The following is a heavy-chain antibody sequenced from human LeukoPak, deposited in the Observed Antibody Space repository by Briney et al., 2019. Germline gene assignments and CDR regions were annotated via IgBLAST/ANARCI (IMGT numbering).Heavy chain of an antibody. Sequence: TGGSLRLSCAASGFTFSSYSMNWVRQAPGKGLEWVSSISSSSSYIYYADSVKGRFTISRDNAKNSLYLQMNSLRAEDTAVYYCARDPWSHDSRITIPIGWFDPWGQGILVTVSS. CDR2: ISSSSSYI. CDR3: ARDPWSHDSRITIPIGWFDP. V-gene: IGHV3-21*01. CDR1: GFTFSSYS. D-gene: IGHD3-3*01. J-gene: IGHJ5*02.